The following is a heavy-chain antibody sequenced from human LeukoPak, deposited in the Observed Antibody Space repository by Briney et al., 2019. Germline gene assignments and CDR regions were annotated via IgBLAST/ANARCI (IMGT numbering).Heavy chain of an antibody. J-gene: IGHJ6*03. CDR3: ARRGSIAARSYYYYYMDV. CDR1: GGSISRYY. CDR2: IYTSVSS. D-gene: IGHD6-6*01. V-gene: IGHV4-4*09. Sequence: SETLSLTCTVSGGSISRYYWSWIRQPPGTGLEWIGDIYTSVSSNYNPSLKSRVTISLDTSKNQFSLKLSSVTAADTAVYYCARRGSIAARSYYYYYMDVWGKGTTVTASS.